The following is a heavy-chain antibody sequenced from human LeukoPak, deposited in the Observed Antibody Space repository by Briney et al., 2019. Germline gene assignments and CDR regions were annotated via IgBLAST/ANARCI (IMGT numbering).Heavy chain of an antibody. CDR1: GFTFSSYW. CDR3: ARVGVTRLRYYFDY. J-gene: IGHJ4*02. Sequence: PGGSLRLSCAASGFTFSSYWMSWVRQAPGKGLEWVANIKQDGSEKYYVVSVKGRFTISRGNAKNSLYLQMNSLRAEDTAVYYCARVGVTRLRYYFDYWGQGTLVTVSS. V-gene: IGHV3-7*01. CDR2: IKQDGSEK. D-gene: IGHD3-16*01.